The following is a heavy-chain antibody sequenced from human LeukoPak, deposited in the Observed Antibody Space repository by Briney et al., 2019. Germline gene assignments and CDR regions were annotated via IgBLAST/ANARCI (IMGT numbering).Heavy chain of an antibody. CDR2: IRYDGSNK. CDR3: AKDLYHYDSSGYY. J-gene: IGHJ4*02. Sequence: GGSLRLSCAASGFTFSSYGMHWVRQAPGKGLEWVAFIRYDGSNKYYADSVKGRFTISRDNSKNTLYLQMNSLRAEDTAVYYCAKDLYHYDSSGYYWGQGTLVTVSS. D-gene: IGHD3-22*01. CDR1: GFTFSSYG. V-gene: IGHV3-30*02.